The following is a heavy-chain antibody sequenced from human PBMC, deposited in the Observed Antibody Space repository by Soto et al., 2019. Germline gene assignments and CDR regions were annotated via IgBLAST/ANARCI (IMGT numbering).Heavy chain of an antibody. D-gene: IGHD3-3*01. V-gene: IGHV6-1*01. Sequence: SQTLSLTCAISGDRVSSNSAAWNWIRPSPSRGLEWLGRTYYRSKWYNDYAVSVKSRITINPDTSKNQFSLQLNSVTPEETAVYYCARGARITIFGVVITHSYYYYYGMDVWGQGTTVTVSS. J-gene: IGHJ6*02. CDR1: GDRVSSNSAA. CDR3: ARGARITIFGVVITHSYYYYYGMDV. CDR2: TYYRSKWYN.